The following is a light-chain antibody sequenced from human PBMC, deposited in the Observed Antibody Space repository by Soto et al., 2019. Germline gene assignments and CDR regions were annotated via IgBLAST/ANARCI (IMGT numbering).Light chain of an antibody. Sequence: ELVMTQSPATLSVSPGERATLSCRASRSVSSDLAWYQQKPGQSPRLLIYGASSRATGIPDRFSGSGSGTDFTLTISRLEPEDFAVYYCQQYNNWPRTFGQVTKVDIK. CDR2: GAS. CDR3: QQYNNWPRT. CDR1: RSVSSD. V-gene: IGKV3D-15*01. J-gene: IGKJ1*01.